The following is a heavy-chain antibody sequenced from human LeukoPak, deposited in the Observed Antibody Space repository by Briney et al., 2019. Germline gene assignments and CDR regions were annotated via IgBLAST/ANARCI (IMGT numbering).Heavy chain of an antibody. J-gene: IGHJ4*02. CDR1: GFTFSSYG. CDR2: IRYDGSDK. Sequence: GGSLRLSCAASGFTFSSYGMHWVRQAPGKGLEWVAFIRYDGSDKYYADSVNGRFTISRDNSKNTLYLEMNSLRAEDTAVYYCAKDDLGTAFYFGHWGQGTLVTVSS. V-gene: IGHV3-30*02. D-gene: IGHD5-18*01. CDR3: AKDDLGTAFYFGH.